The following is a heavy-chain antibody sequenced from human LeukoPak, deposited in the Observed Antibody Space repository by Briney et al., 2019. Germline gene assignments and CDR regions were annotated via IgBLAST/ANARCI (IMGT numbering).Heavy chain of an antibody. CDR2: INNGGDTT. Sequence: GGSLRLSCAASGFTFRSYGMSWVRQAPGKGLEWISNINNGGDTTYYADSVKGRFTISRDNAKNTVSLQMDSLRAEDTAVYYCAKAVIVEGYFGSWGQGVLVTVSS. D-gene: IGHD3-22*01. CDR3: AKAVIVEGYFGS. CDR1: GFTFRSYG. J-gene: IGHJ4*02. V-gene: IGHV3-23*01.